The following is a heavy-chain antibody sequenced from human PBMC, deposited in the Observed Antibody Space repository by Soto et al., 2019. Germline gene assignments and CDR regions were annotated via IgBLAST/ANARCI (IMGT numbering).Heavy chain of an antibody. CDR2: MNPNSGYT. V-gene: IGHV1-8*01. J-gene: IGHJ4*02. CDR3: ARTFRNDGY. D-gene: IGHD1-1*01. CDR1: GYTFTSYD. Sequence: QVQLVQSGAEVKKPGASVRVSCKASGYTFTSYDINWVRQATGQGLEWMGYMNPNSGYTGYAQKFQGRFTITSDTSISTVYMELSSLTSEDTAVYYRARTFRNDGYWGQGTLVTVSS.